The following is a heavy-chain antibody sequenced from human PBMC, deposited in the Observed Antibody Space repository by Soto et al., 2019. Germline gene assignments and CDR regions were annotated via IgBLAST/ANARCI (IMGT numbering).Heavy chain of an antibody. D-gene: IGHD3-3*01. CDR3: ARQHYDFWSGYFWVETSNFDY. Sequence: GESLKISCKGSGYSFTSYWIGWVRQMPGKGLEWMGIIYPGDSDTRYSPSFQGQVTISADKSISTAYLQWSSLKASDAAMYYCARQHYDFWSGYFWVETSNFDYWGQGTLVTVSS. V-gene: IGHV5-51*01. CDR2: IYPGDSDT. CDR1: GYSFTSYW. J-gene: IGHJ4*02.